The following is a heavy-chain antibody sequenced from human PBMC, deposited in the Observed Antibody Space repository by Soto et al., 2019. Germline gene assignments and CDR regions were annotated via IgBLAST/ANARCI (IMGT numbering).Heavy chain of an antibody. CDR2: ISAYNGNT. Sequence: ASVKVSCKASGYTFTSYDISWVRQAPGQGLEWMGWISAYNGNTNYAQKLQGRVTMTTDTSTSTAYMELRSLRSDDTAVYYCARDQPIQGAAINYGMDVWGQGTTVTVSS. CDR3: ARDQPIQGAAINYGMDV. D-gene: IGHD6-25*01. V-gene: IGHV1-18*01. J-gene: IGHJ6*02. CDR1: GYTFTSYD.